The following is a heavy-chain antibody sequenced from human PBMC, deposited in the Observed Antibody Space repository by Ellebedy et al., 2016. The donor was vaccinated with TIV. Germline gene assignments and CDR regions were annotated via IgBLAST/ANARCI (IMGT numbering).Heavy chain of an antibody. CDR1: GFTFSGYY. V-gene: IGHV3-11*04. J-gene: IGHJ6*02. D-gene: IGHD1-26*01. Sequence: GESLKISCAASGFTFSGYYMSWFRQAPGKGLEWVSYISYSGDLMYYADSVKGRFTTSMDNAGNALYLQMNSLRAEDTAVYYCARGGSYRGMDVWGQGTTVTVSS. CDR2: ISYSGDLM. CDR3: ARGGSYRGMDV.